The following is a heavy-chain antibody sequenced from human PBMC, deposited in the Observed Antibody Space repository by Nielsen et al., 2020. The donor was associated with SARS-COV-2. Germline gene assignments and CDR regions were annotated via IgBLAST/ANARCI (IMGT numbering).Heavy chain of an antibody. Sequence: SVKVSCKASGGTFSSYAISWVRQAPGQGLEWMGGIIPIFGTANYAQKFQGRVTITADESTSTAYMELSSLRSEDTAVYYCAREKSSPALFDPWGQGTLVTVSS. D-gene: IGHD2-15*01. CDR1: GGTFSSYA. CDR2: IIPIFGTA. CDR3: AREKSSPALFDP. V-gene: IGHV1-69*13. J-gene: IGHJ5*02.